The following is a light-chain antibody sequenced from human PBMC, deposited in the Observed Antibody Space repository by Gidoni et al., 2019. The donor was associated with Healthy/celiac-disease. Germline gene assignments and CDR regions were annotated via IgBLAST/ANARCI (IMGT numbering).Light chain of an antibody. CDR2: EVI. Sequence: QSALTQPPSASGSPGQSVTISCTGTSSDVGGYNNVSWDQHPPGKAHKLMIYEVIKRPSGVPDRFSGSKSGNTASLTVSGLQAEDEADYYCSSYAGSNNFVVFGGGTKVTVL. CDR1: SSDVGGYNN. CDR3: SSYAGSNNFVV. V-gene: IGLV2-8*01. J-gene: IGLJ2*01.